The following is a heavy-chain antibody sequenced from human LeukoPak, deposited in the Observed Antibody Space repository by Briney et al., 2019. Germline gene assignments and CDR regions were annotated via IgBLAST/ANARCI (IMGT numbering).Heavy chain of an antibody. CDR1: GFTFSDYY. Sequence: GGSLRLSCAASGFTFSDYYMSWIRQAPGKGLEWVSYISSSSSTIYYADSVKGRFTISRDNAKNSLYLQMNSLRAEDTAVYYCARSPNPPSMMVTQPLDYWGQGTLVTVSS. CDR2: ISSSSSTI. D-gene: IGHD2-21*02. J-gene: IGHJ4*02. CDR3: ARSPNPPSMMVTQPLDY. V-gene: IGHV3-11*04.